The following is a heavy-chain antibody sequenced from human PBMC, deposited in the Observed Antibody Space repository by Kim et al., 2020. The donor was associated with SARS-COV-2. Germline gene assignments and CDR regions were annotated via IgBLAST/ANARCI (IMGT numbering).Heavy chain of an antibody. Sequence: GGSLRLSCAASGFTFSSYAMHWVRQAPGKGLEWVAVISYDGSNKYYADSVKGRFTISRDNSKNTLYLQMNSLRAEDTAVYYCARDWAPMWRGGYYYYGMDVWGQGTTVTVSS. CDR3: ARDWAPMWRGGYYYYGMDV. D-gene: IGHD2-21*01. J-gene: IGHJ6*02. CDR2: ISYDGSNK. CDR1: GFTFSSYA. V-gene: IGHV3-30*04.